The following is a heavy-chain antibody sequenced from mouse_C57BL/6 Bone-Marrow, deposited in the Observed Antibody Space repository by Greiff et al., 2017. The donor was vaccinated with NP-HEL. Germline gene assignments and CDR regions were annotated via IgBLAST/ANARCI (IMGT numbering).Heavy chain of an antibody. D-gene: IGHD1-1*01. Sequence: VQLQQSGPGLVQPSQSLSITCTVSGFSLTSYGVHWVRQSPGKGLEWLGVIWRGGSTDYNAAFMSRLSITKDNSKSQVFFKMNSLQADDTAIYYCAKNNDYYGSSYGAMDYWGQGTSVTVSS. CDR1: GFSLTSYG. CDR2: IWRGGST. V-gene: IGHV2-5*01. CDR3: AKNNDYYGSSYGAMDY. J-gene: IGHJ4*01.